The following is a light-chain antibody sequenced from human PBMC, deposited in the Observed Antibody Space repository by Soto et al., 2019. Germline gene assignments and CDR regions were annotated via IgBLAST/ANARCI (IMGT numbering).Light chain of an antibody. V-gene: IGKV3-11*01. CDR3: QQRSNWPGIT. J-gene: IGKJ5*01. CDR2: DAS. Sequence: IGFNHSPRTLSLSPGARATHSCAASQSVSSYLAWYQQKPGQALRLLIYDASNRATGIPARFSGSGSGTDFTLTISSLEPEDFAVYYCQQRSNWPGITFGQGTRLEIK. CDR1: QSVSSY.